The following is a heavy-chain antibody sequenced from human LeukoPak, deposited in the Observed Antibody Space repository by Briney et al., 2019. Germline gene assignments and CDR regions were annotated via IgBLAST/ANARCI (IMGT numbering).Heavy chain of an antibody. Sequence: ASVKVSCKASGYTFTGDFIHWVRQGPGQGLEWMGWINSDSGGTNYARKFQGRVTMTRDTSISTAYMELSSLRSDNTAVFYCARGNIATRRGENWFDPWGQGTLVTVSS. V-gene: IGHV1-2*02. CDR3: ARGNIATRRGENWFDP. CDR2: INSDSGGT. CDR1: GYTFTGDF. D-gene: IGHD6-6*01. J-gene: IGHJ5*02.